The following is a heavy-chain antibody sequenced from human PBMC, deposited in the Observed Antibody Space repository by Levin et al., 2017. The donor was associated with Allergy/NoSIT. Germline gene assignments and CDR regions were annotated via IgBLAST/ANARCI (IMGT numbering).Heavy chain of an antibody. D-gene: IGHD6-19*01. CDR1: GFTFSGSA. CDR3: TTEQWLVLY. Sequence: GGSLRLSCAASGFTFSGSAMHWVRQASGKGLEWVGRIRSKANSYATAYAASVKGRFTISRDDSKNTAYLQMNSLKTEDTAVYYCTTEQWLVLYWGQGTLVTVSS. J-gene: IGHJ4*02. CDR2: IRSKANSYAT. V-gene: IGHV3-73*01.